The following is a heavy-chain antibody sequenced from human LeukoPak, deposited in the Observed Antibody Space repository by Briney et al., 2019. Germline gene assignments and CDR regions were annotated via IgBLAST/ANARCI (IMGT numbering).Heavy chain of an antibody. CDR2: INHSGST. CDR3: ARAGQQLEILEDGAFDI. D-gene: IGHD6-13*01. V-gene: IGHV4-34*01. Sequence: PSETLSLTCAVYGGSFSGYYWSWIRQPPGKGLEWIGEINHSGSTNYNPSLKSRVTISVDTSKNQFSLKLSSVTAADTAVYYCARAGQQLEILEDGAFDIWGQGTMVTVSS. J-gene: IGHJ3*02. CDR1: GGSFSGYY.